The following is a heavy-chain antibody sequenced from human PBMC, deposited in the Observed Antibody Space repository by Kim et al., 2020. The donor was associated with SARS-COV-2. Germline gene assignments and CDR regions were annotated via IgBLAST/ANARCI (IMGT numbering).Heavy chain of an antibody. J-gene: IGHJ4*02. D-gene: IGHD6-13*01. V-gene: IGHV3-48*02. CDR2: II. Sequence: IIYYADSVKGRFTISSDNAKNSVFLQMNSLRDEDTAVYYCARAGQQPFDFWGQGTLVTVSS. CDR3: ARAGQQPFDF.